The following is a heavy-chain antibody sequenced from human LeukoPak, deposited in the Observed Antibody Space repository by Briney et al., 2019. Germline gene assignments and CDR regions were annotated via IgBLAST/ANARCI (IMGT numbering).Heavy chain of an antibody. CDR1: GFTFSSYS. CDR3: ARDHSVRWYHSDY. Sequence: GGSLRLSCAASGFTFSSYSMNWVRQAPGKGLEWVSYISSSSNTIYYADSVKGRFTISRGNAKNSLYLQMNSLRAEDTAVYYCARDHSVRWYHSDYWGQGTLVTVSS. D-gene: IGHD4-23*01. V-gene: IGHV3-48*01. J-gene: IGHJ4*02. CDR2: ISSSSNTI.